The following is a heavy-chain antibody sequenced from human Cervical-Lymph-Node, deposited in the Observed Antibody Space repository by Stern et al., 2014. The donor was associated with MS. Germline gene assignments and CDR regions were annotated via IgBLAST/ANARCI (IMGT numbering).Heavy chain of an antibody. V-gene: IGHV4-61*02. Sequence: VQLEESGPGLVKPSQTLSLTCTVSGGSISSSGYYWSWIRQPADKGLEWIGRIHDSGSTYYNPSLKSRVTISMEQAQNQFSLKLPSGTAADTAVYYCATTRWDLFTWNWFDPWGQGTLVTVSS. CDR1: GGSISSSGYY. D-gene: IGHD1-26*01. J-gene: IGHJ5*02. CDR3: ATTRWDLFTWNWFDP. CDR2: IHDSGST.